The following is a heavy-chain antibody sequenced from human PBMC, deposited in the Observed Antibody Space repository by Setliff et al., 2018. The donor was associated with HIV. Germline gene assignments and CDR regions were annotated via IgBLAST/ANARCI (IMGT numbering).Heavy chain of an antibody. CDR1: GGSLTNYY. CDR2: IVDSGST. V-gene: IGHV4-34*12. D-gene: IGHD2-8*01. Sequence: SETLSLTCTLYGGSLTNYYWTWIRQSPGEGLEWIGEIVDSGSTTYNPSLQSRVTISLDTSKKQFSLKLKSVTAADTAVYYFARVPSWADTWCYMYYYYSYGMDVWGQGTTVTVSS. CDR3: ARVPSWADTWCYMYYYYSYGMDV. J-gene: IGHJ6*02.